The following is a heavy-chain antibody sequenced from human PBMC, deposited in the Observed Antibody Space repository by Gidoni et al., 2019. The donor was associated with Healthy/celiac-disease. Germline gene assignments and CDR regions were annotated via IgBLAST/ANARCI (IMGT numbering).Heavy chain of an antibody. CDR3: ARDRGGNKPGGFDY. J-gene: IGHJ4*02. Sequence: QVQLVESGGGVVQPGRSLRLSGAAPGVTFSSYAMHWVRQAPGKGLEWVAVISYDGSNKYYADSVKGRFTISRDNSKNTLYLQMNSLRAEDTAVYYCARDRGGNKPGGFDYWGQGTLVTVSS. D-gene: IGHD1-26*01. CDR2: ISYDGSNK. V-gene: IGHV3-30-3*01. CDR1: GVTFSSYA.